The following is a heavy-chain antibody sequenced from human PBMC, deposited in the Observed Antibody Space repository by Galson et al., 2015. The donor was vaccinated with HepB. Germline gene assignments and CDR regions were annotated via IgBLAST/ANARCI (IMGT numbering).Heavy chain of an antibody. CDR3: ARAFSADRWKDFDY. J-gene: IGHJ4*02. D-gene: IGHD1-1*01. V-gene: IGHV1-18*01. CDR2: ISGYDGHT. CDR1: GYTFTTYG. Sequence: SVKVSCKAFGYTFTTYGVAWVRQAPGQGLEWMGWISGYDGHTYFAQNLQGRLTMATDASTLTAYMELRSLRPDDTAMYYCARAFSADRWKDFDYWGQGTLVTVSS.